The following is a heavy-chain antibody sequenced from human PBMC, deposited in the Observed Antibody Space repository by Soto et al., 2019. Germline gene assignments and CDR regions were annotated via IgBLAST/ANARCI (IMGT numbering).Heavy chain of an antibody. D-gene: IGHD2-8*01. V-gene: IGHV1-2*04. CDR2: INPKSGGT. J-gene: IGHJ6*02. Sequence: ASVKVSCKASGYSFTDYHIHWVRQAPGQGLEWLGRINPKSGGTSTAQKFQGWVTMTTDTSISTASMELTRLTSDDTAIYYCARGDSTDCSNGVCSFFFNHDMDVWGRGTTVTVSS. CDR1: GYSFTDYH. CDR3: ARGDSTDCSNGVCSFFFNHDMDV.